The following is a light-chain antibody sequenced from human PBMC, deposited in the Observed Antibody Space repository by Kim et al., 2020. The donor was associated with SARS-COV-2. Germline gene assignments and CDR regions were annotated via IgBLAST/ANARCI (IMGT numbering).Light chain of an antibody. CDR1: QSIRRW. CDR2: KAS. Sequence: ASIGDRVTSSCRASQSIRRWVAWYQQTPGRPPKVLISKASHLESGVPSRFSGSGSGTEFTLTISSLQPDDFATYFCQQHDSYPYTFGRGTKLEI. V-gene: IGKV1-5*03. CDR3: QQHDSYPYT. J-gene: IGKJ2*01.